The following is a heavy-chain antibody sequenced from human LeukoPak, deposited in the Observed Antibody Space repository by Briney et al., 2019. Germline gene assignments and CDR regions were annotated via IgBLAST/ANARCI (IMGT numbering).Heavy chain of an antibody. CDR1: GFTFSRYS. CDR2: ISSGSTTI. Sequence: AGGSLRLSCAASGFTFSRYSMNWVRQAPGKGLEWVSYISSGSTTIYYADSVKGRLTISRDNAKNSLYLQMNSLRAEDTAVYYCARAIPHYYDSSGYHYYFDYWGQGTLVTVSS. J-gene: IGHJ4*02. D-gene: IGHD3-22*01. CDR3: ARAIPHYYDSSGYHYYFDY. V-gene: IGHV3-48*04.